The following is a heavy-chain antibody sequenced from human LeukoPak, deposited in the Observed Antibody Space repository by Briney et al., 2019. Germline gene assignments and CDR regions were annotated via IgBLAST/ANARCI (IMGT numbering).Heavy chain of an antibody. J-gene: IGHJ4*02. D-gene: IGHD3-9*01. CDR3: AREHYDILTGYYGAARGIDY. Sequence: ASVKVSCKASGGTFSSYAISWVRQAPGPGLEWMGGIIPIFGTANYAQKFQGRVTITADESTGTAYMELSSLRSEDTAVYYCAREHYDILTGYYGAARGIDYWGQGTLVTVSS. V-gene: IGHV1-69*13. CDR2: IIPIFGTA. CDR1: GGTFSSYA.